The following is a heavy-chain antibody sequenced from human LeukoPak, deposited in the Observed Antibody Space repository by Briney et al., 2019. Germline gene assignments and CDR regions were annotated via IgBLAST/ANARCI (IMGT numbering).Heavy chain of an antibody. CDR1: GGSTSSSSYY. D-gene: IGHD3-22*01. Sequence: SETLSLTCTVSGGSTSSSSYYWGWIRQPPGKGLEWIGSIYYSGSTYYNPSLKSQVTISVDTSKNQFSLKLSSVTAADTAVYYCARVTYYYDSSGYCYLDYWGQGTLVTVSS. J-gene: IGHJ4*02. V-gene: IGHV4-39*07. CDR2: IYYSGST. CDR3: ARVTYYYDSSGYCYLDY.